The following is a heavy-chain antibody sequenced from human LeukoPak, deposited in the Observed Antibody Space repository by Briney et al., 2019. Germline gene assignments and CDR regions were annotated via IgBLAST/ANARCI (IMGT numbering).Heavy chain of an antibody. Sequence: KPSETLSLTCTVSGGSISSYYWSCVREPPGMGLEWIGYIYYSGSTNYNPSLKNRVTISVDTSKDEFSLRLTSVTAADTAMYYCARSFLGDWYFDLWGRGTLVTVSS. J-gene: IGHJ2*01. V-gene: IGHV4-59*01. CDR2: IYYSGST. CDR3: ARSFLGDWYFDL. D-gene: IGHD1-26*01. CDR1: GGSISSYY.